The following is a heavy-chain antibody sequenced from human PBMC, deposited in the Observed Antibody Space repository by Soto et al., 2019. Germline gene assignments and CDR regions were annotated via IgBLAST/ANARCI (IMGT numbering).Heavy chain of an antibody. J-gene: IGHJ5*02. V-gene: IGHV4-31*03. Sequence: QVQLQESGPGLVRPSQTLSLSCTVSGGSISNSANHWSWIRQHPGEGLEWIGYIYYSGGTYYSPSLKGRVTMSIDSSKNQVSLKLSSVTAADTSVYYCAKGVRGVPNWFDPGGQGTLVTVSS. CDR2: IYYSGGT. CDR3: AKGVRGVPNWFDP. D-gene: IGHD3-10*01. CDR1: GGSISNSANH.